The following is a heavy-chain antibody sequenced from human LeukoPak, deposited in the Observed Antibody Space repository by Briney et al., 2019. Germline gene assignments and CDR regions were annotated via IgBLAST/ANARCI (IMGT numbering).Heavy chain of an antibody. CDR3: ARGGDIVVVVAATGAFDI. Sequence: SETLSLTCAVYGGSFSGYYWSWIRQPQGKGLEWIGEINHSGSTNYNPSLKSRVTISVDTSKNQFSLKLSSVTAADTAVYYCARGGDIVVVVAATGAFDIWGQGTMVTVSS. J-gene: IGHJ3*02. V-gene: IGHV4-34*01. CDR1: GGSFSGYY. D-gene: IGHD2-15*01. CDR2: INHSGST.